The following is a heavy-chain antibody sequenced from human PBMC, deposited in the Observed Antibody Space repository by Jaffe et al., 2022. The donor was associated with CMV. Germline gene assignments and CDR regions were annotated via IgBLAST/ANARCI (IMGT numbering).Heavy chain of an antibody. CDR2: ISAYNGNT. J-gene: IGHJ4*02. CDR3: ARDHASYDYVWGSYRYSKGVDY. CDR1: GYTFTSYG. V-gene: IGHV1-18*04. Sequence: QVQLVQSGAEVKKPGASVKVSCKASGYTFTSYGISWVRQAPGQGLEWMGWISAYNGNTNYAQKLQGRVTMTTDTSTSTAYMELRSLRSDDTAVYYCARDHASYDYVWGSYRYSKGVDYWGQGTLVTVSS. D-gene: IGHD3-16*02.